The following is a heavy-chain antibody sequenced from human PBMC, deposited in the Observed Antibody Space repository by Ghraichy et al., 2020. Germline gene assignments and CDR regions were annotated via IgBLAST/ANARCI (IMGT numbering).Heavy chain of an antibody. CDR3: ARDEAPYYYDSSGYYNY. CDR2: IYYSGST. V-gene: IGHV4-59*01. J-gene: IGHJ4*02. D-gene: IGHD3-22*01. Sequence: SETLSLTCTVSGGSISSYYWSWIRQSPGKGLEWIGYIYYSGSTNYNPSLKSRVTISVDTSKNQFSLKLSSVTAADTAVYYCARDEAPYYYDSSGYYNYWGQGTLVTVSS. CDR1: GGSISSYY.